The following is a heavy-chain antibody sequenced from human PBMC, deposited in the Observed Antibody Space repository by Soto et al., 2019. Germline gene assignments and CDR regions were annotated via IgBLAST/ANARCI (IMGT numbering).Heavy chain of an antibody. Sequence: QVQLVQSGAEVKKPGASVKVSCKATGYTFSSYGISWVRQAPGQGLEWMGWISAYNGNTDYEQKVQGRVTMTTDTSTSTAYMELRSLRSDDTAVYYCARDFASGTTHFDFWGQGTLVTVSS. CDR2: ISAYNGNT. CDR1: GYTFSSYG. D-gene: IGHD1-1*01. CDR3: ARDFASGTTHFDF. J-gene: IGHJ4*02. V-gene: IGHV1-18*04.